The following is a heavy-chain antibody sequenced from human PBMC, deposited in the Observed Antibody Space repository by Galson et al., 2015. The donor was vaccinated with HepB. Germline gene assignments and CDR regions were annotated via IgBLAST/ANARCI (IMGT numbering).Heavy chain of an antibody. D-gene: IGHD6-19*01. CDR3: ASSYSSRTYFQH. J-gene: IGHJ1*01. Sequence: SVKVSCKASGYTFTSYYMHWVRQAPGQGLEWMGIINPSGGSTSYAQKFQGRVTMTRDTSTSTVYMELSSLRSEDTAVYYCASSYSSRTYFQHWGQGTLVTVSS. CDR1: GYTFTSYY. CDR2: INPSGGST. V-gene: IGHV1-46*01.